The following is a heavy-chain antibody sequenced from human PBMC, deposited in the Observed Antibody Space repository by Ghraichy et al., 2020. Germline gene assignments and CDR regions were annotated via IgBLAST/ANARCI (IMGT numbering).Heavy chain of an antibody. J-gene: IGHJ4*02. Sequence: SETLSLTCAVYGGSFSGYYWSWIRQPPGKGLEWIGEINHSGSTNYNPSLKSRVTISVDTSKNQFSLKLSSVTAADTAVYYCARAPPYTRGFDYWGQGTLVTVSS. CDR3: ARAPPYTRGFDY. V-gene: IGHV4-34*01. D-gene: IGHD2-2*01. CDR1: GGSFSGYY. CDR2: INHSGST.